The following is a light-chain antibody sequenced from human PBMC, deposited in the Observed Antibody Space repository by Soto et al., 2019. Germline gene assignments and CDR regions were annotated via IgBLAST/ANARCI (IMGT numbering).Light chain of an antibody. V-gene: IGLV2-8*01. CDR3: SSYAGSSIPVA. CDR2: DVT. Sequence: QSALTQPPSASGSPGQSVTISCTGASSDGGGYNFVSWYQHHPGKAPRLMIYDVTQRPSGVPDRFSGSKSGNTASLTVSGLQVYDEAYYYCSSYAGSSIPVAFGGGTKLTV. J-gene: IGLJ2*01. CDR1: SSDGGGYNF.